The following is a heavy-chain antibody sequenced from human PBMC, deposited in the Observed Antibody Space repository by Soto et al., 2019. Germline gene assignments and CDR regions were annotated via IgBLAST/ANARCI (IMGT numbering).Heavy chain of an antibody. D-gene: IGHD6-19*01. CDR1: GFTFGSYW. CDR3: ARDTGVVPPAGWYLFYGMDV. CDR2: IKQDGSEK. J-gene: IGHJ6*02. Sequence: PGGSLRLSCAASGFTFGSYWMTWVRQAPGKGLESVANIKQDGSEKYYVDSVKGRFTISRDNAKNSLYLQMNSLRAEDTAVYYCARDTGVVPPAGWYLFYGMDVWGQGTTVTVSS. V-gene: IGHV3-7*03.